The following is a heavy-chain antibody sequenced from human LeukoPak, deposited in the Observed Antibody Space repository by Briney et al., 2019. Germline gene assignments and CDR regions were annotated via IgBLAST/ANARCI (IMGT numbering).Heavy chain of an antibody. J-gene: IGHJ4*02. V-gene: IGHV3-30*02. Sequence: GGSLRLSCAASGFTFSSYGMHWVRQAPGKGLEWVAFIRYDGSNKYYADSVKGRFTISRDNPKNTLYLQMNSLRAEDTAVYYCAKDPYSSSYNYFDYWGQGTLVTVSS. CDR2: IRYDGSNK. CDR3: AKDPYSSSYNYFDY. CDR1: GFTFSSYG. D-gene: IGHD6-6*01.